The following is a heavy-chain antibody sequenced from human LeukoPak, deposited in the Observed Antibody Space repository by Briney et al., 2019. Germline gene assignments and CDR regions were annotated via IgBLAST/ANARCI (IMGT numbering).Heavy chain of an antibody. CDR3: ARDRPPDTYYYDSSGTYDAFDI. J-gene: IGHJ3*02. D-gene: IGHD3-22*01. V-gene: IGHV1-46*01. CDR2: INPSGGST. CDR1: GYTFTSYY. Sequence: ASVKVSCKASGYTFTSYYMHWVRQAPGQGLEWMGIINPSGGSTSYAQKFQGRVTMTRDTSTTTVYMELSSLRSEDTAVYYCARDRPPDTYYYDSSGTYDAFDIWGQGTMVTVSS.